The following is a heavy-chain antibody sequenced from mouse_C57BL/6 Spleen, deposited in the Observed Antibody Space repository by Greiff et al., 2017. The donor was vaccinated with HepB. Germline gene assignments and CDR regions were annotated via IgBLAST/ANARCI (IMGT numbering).Heavy chain of an antibody. V-gene: IGHV1-55*01. CDR1: GYTFTSYW. D-gene: IGHD1-1*01. J-gene: IGHJ3*01. Sequence: VQLQQPGAELVKPGASVKMSCKASGYTFTSYWITWVKQRPGQGLEWIGDIYPGSGSTNYNEKFKSKATLTVDTSSSTAYMQLSSLTSEDSAVYYCARGDYYYGSSSWFAYWGQGTLVTVSA. CDR3: ARGDYYYGSSSWFAY. CDR2: IYPGSGST.